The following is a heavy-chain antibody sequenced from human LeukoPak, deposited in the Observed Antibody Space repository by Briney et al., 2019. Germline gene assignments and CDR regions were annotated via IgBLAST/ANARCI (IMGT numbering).Heavy chain of an antibody. CDR2: ISYDGSNK. CDR1: GFTFSSYA. Sequence: GGSLRLSCAASGFTFSSYAMHWVRQAPGKGLEWVAVISYDGSNKYYADSVKGRFTISRDNSKNTLYLQMNSLRAEDTAVYYCARVGPYSGSYYPDYFDYWGQGTLVTVSS. J-gene: IGHJ4*02. D-gene: IGHD1-26*01. V-gene: IGHV3-30-3*01. CDR3: ARVGPYSGSYYPDYFDY.